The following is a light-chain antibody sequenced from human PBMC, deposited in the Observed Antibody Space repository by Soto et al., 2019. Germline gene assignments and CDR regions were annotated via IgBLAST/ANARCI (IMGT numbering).Light chain of an antibody. Sequence: EIVLTQSPGTLSLSPGERATLSCRASQGVSSSYLAWYQQKPGQAPRLLIYGASSRATGIPDRFSGSGSGTDFTLTISSLQSEDFAIYYCQQYNEWPPFTFGQGTRLEIK. CDR3: QQYNEWPPFT. CDR1: QGVSSSY. V-gene: IGKV3-20*01. CDR2: GAS. J-gene: IGKJ5*01.